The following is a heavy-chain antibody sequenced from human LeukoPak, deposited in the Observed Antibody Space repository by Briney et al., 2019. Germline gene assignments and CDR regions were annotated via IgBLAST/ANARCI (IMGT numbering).Heavy chain of an antibody. D-gene: IGHD3-10*01. CDR1: GFMFSSFA. CDR3: AKDRPTYDSGSPIDF. CDR2: VTGGGGST. Sequence: GGSLRLSCAASGFMFSSFAMNWVRQAPGKGLEWLSAVTGGGGSTYYADSVKGRFTISRDNSRNTLYLQLNSLRAEDTALYFCAKDRPTYDSGSPIDFWGQGTLVTVSS. J-gene: IGHJ4*02. V-gene: IGHV3-23*01.